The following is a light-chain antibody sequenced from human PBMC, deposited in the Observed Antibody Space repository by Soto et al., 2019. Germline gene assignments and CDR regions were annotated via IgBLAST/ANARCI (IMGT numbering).Light chain of an antibody. CDR2: KAS. Sequence: DIQMTQSPSTLSASVGDRVTITCRASQSMSRWLAWYQQKPGKAPKLLIYKASTLESGVPLRFSGSGSGTEFTLTISSVQPDDSATYYCQQYSTSPYNFGQRTRLEIK. CDR1: QSMSRW. J-gene: IGKJ2*01. CDR3: QQYSTSPYN. V-gene: IGKV1-5*03.